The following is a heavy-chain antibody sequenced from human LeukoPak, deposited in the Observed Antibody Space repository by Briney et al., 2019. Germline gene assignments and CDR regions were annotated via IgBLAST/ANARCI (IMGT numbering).Heavy chain of an antibody. Sequence: SQTLSLTCTVSGGSISGGSYYWSWIRQPAGKGLEWIGRIYTSGSTNYNPSLKSRVTISVDTSKNQFSLKLSSVTAADTAVHYCARMMSGYDYFYYYYYMDVWGKGTTVTVSS. J-gene: IGHJ6*03. V-gene: IGHV4-61*02. D-gene: IGHD5-12*01. CDR3: ARMMSGYDYFYYYYYMDV. CDR1: GGSISGGSYY. CDR2: IYTSGST.